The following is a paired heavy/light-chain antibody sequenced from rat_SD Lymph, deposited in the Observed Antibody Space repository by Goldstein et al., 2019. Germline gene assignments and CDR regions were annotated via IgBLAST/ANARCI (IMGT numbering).Light chain of an antibody. Sequence: DIQMTQSPASLSASLGETVTIECLASEDIYSNLAWYQQKPGKSPQLLIYDASSLQDGVPSRFSGSESGTQYSLEINSLQSEDAATYFCQQHHDYPLTFGSGTKLEIK. V-gene: IGKV12S39*01. J-gene: IGKJ5*01. CDR3: QQHHDYPLT. CDR1: EDIYSN. CDR2: DAS.
Heavy chain of an antibody. V-gene: IGHV5S13*01. Sequence: EVQLVESGGGLVQPGRSLKLSCAASGFTYSNYVMAWVRQAPTKGLEWVASISTGGGNTYYRDSVKGRFTISRDNAKNTLYLQIDSLRSEDTATYYCAKVNYYDGYWFAYWGQGTLVTVSS. D-gene: IGHD1-12*03. CDR1: GFTYSNYV. CDR3: AKVNYYDGYWFAY. J-gene: IGHJ3*01. CDR2: ISTGGGNT.